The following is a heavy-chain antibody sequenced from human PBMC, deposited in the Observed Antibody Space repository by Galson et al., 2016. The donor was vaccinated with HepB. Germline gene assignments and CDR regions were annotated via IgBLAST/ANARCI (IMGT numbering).Heavy chain of an antibody. CDR2: IISDGNTI. V-gene: IGHV3-48*02. Sequence: SLRLSCAASGFTLSTYSMDWVRQAPGKRPEWISYIISDGNTIYYADSVKGRSTISRDNAKNLVSLQMNSLRDEDTAVYFCARGWRHNSFDYWGQGTLVTVSS. J-gene: IGHJ4*02. CDR1: GFTLSTYS. CDR3: ARGWRHNSFDY. D-gene: IGHD5-24*01.